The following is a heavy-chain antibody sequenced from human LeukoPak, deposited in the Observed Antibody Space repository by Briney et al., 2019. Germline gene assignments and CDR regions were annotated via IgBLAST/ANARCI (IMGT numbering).Heavy chain of an antibody. CDR2: ISGSGGST. Sequence: GGSLRLSCAASGFTFSSYAMSWVRQAPGKGLEWVSAISGSGGSTYYADSVKGRFTISRDNSKNTLYLQMDSLRAEDTAVYYCAKDIVVVPAAQVDYWGQGTLVTVSS. D-gene: IGHD2-2*01. V-gene: IGHV3-23*01. CDR1: GFTFSSYA. J-gene: IGHJ4*02. CDR3: AKDIVVVPAAQVDY.